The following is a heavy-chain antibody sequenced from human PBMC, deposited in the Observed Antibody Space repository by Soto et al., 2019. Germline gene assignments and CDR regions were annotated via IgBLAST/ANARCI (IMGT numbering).Heavy chain of an antibody. D-gene: IGHD2-8*01. CDR2: IYYSGST. CDR1: GSSISTYY. V-gene: IGHV4-59*12. CDR3: ASSTNRWFIFDH. Sequence: SETLSLTCTVSGSSISTYYLSWIRQPPEKGLEWIGYIYYSGSTNHNPSLKSRVTISVDTSKNQFSLKLRSVTAADTAIYYCASSTNRWFIFDHWGQGALVTVS. J-gene: IGHJ4*02.